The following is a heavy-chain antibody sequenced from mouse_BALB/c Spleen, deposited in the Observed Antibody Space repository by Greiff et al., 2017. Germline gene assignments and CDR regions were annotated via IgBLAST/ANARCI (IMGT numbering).Heavy chain of an antibody. Sequence: EVKLMESGGGLVQPGGSLKLSCAASGFTFSSYTMSWVRQTPEKRLEWVAYISNGGGSTYYPDTVKGRFTISRDNAKNTLYLQLSSLKSEDTAMYYCAGMRGYYAMDYWGQGTSVTVSS. V-gene: IGHV5-12-2*01. CDR3: AGMRGYYAMDY. J-gene: IGHJ4*01. CDR2: ISNGGGST. CDR1: GFTFSSYT. D-gene: IGHD1-1*01.